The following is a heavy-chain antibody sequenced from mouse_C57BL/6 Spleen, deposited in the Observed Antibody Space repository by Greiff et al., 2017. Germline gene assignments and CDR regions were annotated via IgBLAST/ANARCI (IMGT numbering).Heavy chain of an antibody. CDR2: IDPNSGST. J-gene: IGHJ2*01. D-gene: IGHD3-3*01. V-gene: IGHV1-72*01. CDR1: GYTFPSYW. CDR3: ARWGTWDDY. Sequence: QVQLKQPGAELVKPGASVTLSCKASGYTFPSYWMHWVKQRPGRGLEWIGRIDPNSGSTKYNEKFKSKAPLTVDKPSSTAYMQLSRLTTEDSAVYYCARWGTWDDYWGQGTTLTVSS.